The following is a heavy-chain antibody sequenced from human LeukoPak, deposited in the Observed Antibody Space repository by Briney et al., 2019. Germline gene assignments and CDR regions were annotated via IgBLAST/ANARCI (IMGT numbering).Heavy chain of an antibody. Sequence: PGGSLRLSCAASGFTFSGYSMNWVRQAQGKGPEWISYINNDRSSIADSVKGRFIISRDTAENSLFLQMNSLRVEDTALYYCARDTDWSFDYWGQGILVTVSS. CDR1: GFTFSGYS. D-gene: IGHD2-21*01. CDR2: INNDRSS. V-gene: IGHV3-48*01. J-gene: IGHJ4*02. CDR3: ARDTDWSFDY.